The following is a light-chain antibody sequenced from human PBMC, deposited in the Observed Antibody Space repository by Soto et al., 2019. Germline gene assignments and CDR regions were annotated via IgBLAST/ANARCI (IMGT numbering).Light chain of an antibody. V-gene: IGLV2-14*01. J-gene: IGLJ2*01. Sequence: QSVLTQPASVSGSPGQSITISCTGTSGDVGGYNYVSWYQQHPGKAPKLMIYEVSNRPSGLSNRFSGSKSGNTASLTISGLQTEDEADYYCSSFTTGSTLVFGGGTKVTVL. CDR3: SSFTTGSTLV. CDR1: SGDVGGYNY. CDR2: EVS.